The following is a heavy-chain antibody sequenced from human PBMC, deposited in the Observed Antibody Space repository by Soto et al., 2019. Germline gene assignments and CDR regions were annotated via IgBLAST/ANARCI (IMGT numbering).Heavy chain of an antibody. D-gene: IGHD1-26*01. Sequence: SETLSLTCTVSGGSISSSSYYWGWIRQPPGKGLEWIGSIYYSGSTYYNPSLKSRVTISVDTSKNQFSLKLSSVTAADTAVYYCARQGSGSYYLPPHFDYWGQGTLVTAPQ. CDR2: IYYSGST. CDR3: ARQGSGSYYLPPHFDY. J-gene: IGHJ4*02. V-gene: IGHV4-39*01. CDR1: GGSISSSSYY.